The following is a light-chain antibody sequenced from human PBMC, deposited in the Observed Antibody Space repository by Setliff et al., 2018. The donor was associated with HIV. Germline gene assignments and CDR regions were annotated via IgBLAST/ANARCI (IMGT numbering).Light chain of an antibody. CDR2: DNT. J-gene: IGLJ3*02. CDR3: ATWDDSLNGPL. V-gene: IGLV1-40*01. CDR1: SSNIGAGFD. Sequence: QSVLTQPPSVSGAPGQRVTMSCTGSSSNIGAGFDVHWYQHLPGKAPKLLIYDNTNRPSGVPDRFSGSKSGTSASLAISGLQSEDEGDYYCATWDDSLNGPLFGGGTKVTVL.